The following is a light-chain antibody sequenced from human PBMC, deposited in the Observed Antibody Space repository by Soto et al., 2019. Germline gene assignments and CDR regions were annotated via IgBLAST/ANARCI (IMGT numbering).Light chain of an antibody. CDR1: SSNIGSNS. CDR3: AAWDDSLNGFV. CDR2: TDN. Sequence: SALTQPPSASGTPGQRVSISCSGSSSNIGSNSVQWHQQLPGTAPNLLIYTDNQRPSGVPDRFSGSKSGTSASLAITGLQSGDEADYYCAAWDDSLNGFVFGTGTKVTVL. V-gene: IGLV1-44*01. J-gene: IGLJ1*01.